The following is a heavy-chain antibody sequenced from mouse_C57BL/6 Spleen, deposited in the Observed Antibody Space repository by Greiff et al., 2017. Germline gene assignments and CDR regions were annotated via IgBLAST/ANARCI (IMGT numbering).Heavy chain of an antibody. CDR1: GFTFSSYA. CDR2: ISSGGDYI. J-gene: IGHJ4*01. Sequence: EVQLQESGEGLVKPGGSLKLSCAASGFTFSSYAMSWVRQTPEQRLEWVAYISSGGDYIYYADTVKGRVTISRDNARNTLYLQMSSLKSEDTAMYYCTREGNSAMDYWGQGTSVTVSS. D-gene: IGHD2-1*01. CDR3: TREGNSAMDY. V-gene: IGHV5-9-1*02.